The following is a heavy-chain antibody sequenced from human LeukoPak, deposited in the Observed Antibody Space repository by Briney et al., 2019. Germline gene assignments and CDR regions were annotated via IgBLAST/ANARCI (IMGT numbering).Heavy chain of an antibody. D-gene: IGHD1-1*01. CDR2: ITGSGGNT. Sequence: GGSLRLSCAASGFIFSSYSVSWVRQAPGKGLEWVSVITGSGGNTYYADSVKGRFTISRDDVKNMLYLQMNSLRVEDTGLYYCSTVEHFWGQGTLVTVSS. CDR1: GFIFSSYS. V-gene: IGHV3-23*01. J-gene: IGHJ4*02. CDR3: STVEHF.